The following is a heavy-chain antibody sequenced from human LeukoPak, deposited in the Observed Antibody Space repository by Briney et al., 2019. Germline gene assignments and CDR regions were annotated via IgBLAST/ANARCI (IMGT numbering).Heavy chain of an antibody. CDR1: GGSISSYY. Sequence: PSETLSLTCTVSGGSISSYYWSWIRQPPGKGLEWIGYINYSGSTNYNPSLKSRVTISVDTSKNQFSLKLSSVTAADTAVYYCARYDYYYGMDVWGQGTTVTVSS. CDR3: ARYDYYYGMDV. V-gene: IGHV4-59*01. J-gene: IGHJ6*02. CDR2: INYSGST.